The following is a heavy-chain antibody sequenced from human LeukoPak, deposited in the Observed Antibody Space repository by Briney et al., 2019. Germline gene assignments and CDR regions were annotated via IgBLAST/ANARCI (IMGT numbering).Heavy chain of an antibody. J-gene: IGHJ4*02. D-gene: IGHD6-25*01. Sequence: PGGSLRLSCAASGFTFSKFALSWVRQAPGKGLEWVSGISGSGDATYYASSVKGRFSISRDNSKDTVYLQMSSLRADDSATYHCAKGLKSGDYWGQGTLVTVSA. CDR2: ISGSGDAT. V-gene: IGHV3-23*01. CDR1: GFTFSKFA. CDR3: AKGLKSGDY.